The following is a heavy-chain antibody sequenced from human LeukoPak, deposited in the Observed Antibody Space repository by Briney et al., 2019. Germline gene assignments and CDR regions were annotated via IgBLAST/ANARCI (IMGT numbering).Heavy chain of an antibody. D-gene: IGHD2-8*02. V-gene: IGHV4-61*08. CDR1: GGSVSSGGYY. CDR2: IYYSGST. J-gene: IGHJ5*02. Sequence: SETLSLTCTVSGGSVSSGGYYWSWIRQPPGKGLEWIGYIYYSGSTNYNPSLKSRVTISVDTSKNQFSLKLSSVTAADTAVYYCARDLLGFDPWGQGTLVTVSS. CDR3: ARDLLGFDP.